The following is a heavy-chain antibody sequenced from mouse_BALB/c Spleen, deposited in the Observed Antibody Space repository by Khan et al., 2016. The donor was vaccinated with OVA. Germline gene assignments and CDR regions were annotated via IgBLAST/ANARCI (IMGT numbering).Heavy chain of an antibody. CDR2: IWGDGST. CDR3: AKFTPDYYSMGY. CDR1: GFSLTSYG. Sequence: QVQLKESGPGLVAPSQSLSITCTVSGFSLTSYGVNWVRQPPGKGLEWLGVIWGDGSTNYHSTLKSRLIISKDNSKRQVFLTLNSLQPDDTATYYCAKFTPDYYSMGYWGQGTSVTVSS. J-gene: IGHJ4*01. V-gene: IGHV2-3*01. D-gene: IGHD1-1*01.